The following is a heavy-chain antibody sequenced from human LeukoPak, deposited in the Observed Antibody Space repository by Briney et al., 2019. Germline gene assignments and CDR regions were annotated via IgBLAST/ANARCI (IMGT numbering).Heavy chain of an antibody. CDR3: ARARGGYYYIDVFDI. D-gene: IGHD3-22*01. Sequence: GGSLRLPCAASGFTFSSYGMHWVRQAPGKGLEWVAVISYDGSNKYYADSVKGRFTISRDNSKNTLYLQMNSLRAEDTAVYYCARARGGYYYIDVFDIWGQGTIVTVSS. J-gene: IGHJ3*02. CDR2: ISYDGSNK. CDR1: GFTFSSYG. V-gene: IGHV3-30*03.